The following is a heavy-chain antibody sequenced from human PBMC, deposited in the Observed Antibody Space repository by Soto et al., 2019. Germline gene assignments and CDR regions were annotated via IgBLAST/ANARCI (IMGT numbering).Heavy chain of an antibody. J-gene: IGHJ4*02. D-gene: IGHD2-2*01. CDR1: GFTFSTYV. V-gene: IGHV3-23*01. CDR2: IRDSGHNT. Sequence: GGSLRLSCAASGFTFSTYVMSWVRQAPGRGLEWVSDIRDSGHNTYYADSVKGRFTISRDNSDNTVYLQMNNLRAEDTAIYYCARADGYHLLRFDYWGQGTLVTVSS. CDR3: ARADGYHLLRFDY.